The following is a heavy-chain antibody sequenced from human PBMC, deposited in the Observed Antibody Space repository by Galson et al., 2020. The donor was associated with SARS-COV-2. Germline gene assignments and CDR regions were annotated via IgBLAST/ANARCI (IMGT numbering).Heavy chain of an antibody. Sequence: SETRSLTGTVSGYSVITTNYWGWVRQPPGRGLEWIGSVYPSGTTYYNPSLKSRVTISVDTSKNQFSLRLDSVTAADTALYYVARQGVNMIVLVPVPGWYSALWGRGTLVTVSS. V-gene: IGHV4-38-2*02. D-gene: IGHD2-8*01. CDR1: GYSVITTNY. CDR3: ARQGVNMIVLVPVPGWYSAL. J-gene: IGHJ2*01. CDR2: VYPSGTT.